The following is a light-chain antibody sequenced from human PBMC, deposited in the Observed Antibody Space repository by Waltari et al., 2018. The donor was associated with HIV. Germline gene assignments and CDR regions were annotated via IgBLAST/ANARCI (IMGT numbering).Light chain of an antibody. CDR1: STTIGRTA. Sequence: VLTQPPSASGPPLQRVTSPYFGGSTTIGRTAVNCYPLVPVTAPKVLIYSNNQRPSGVPDRFSASKSGSSTSLAISGLQSEDEADYYCSSWDVGLNGWVFGGGTKLTVL. CDR2: SNN. CDR3: SSWDVGLNGWV. V-gene: IGLV1-44*01. J-gene: IGLJ3*02.